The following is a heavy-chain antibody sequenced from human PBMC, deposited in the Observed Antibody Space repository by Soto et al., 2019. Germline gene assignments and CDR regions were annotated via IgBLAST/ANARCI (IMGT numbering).Heavy chain of an antibody. Sequence: PSETLSLTCTVSGDSFSTYFWSWIRQPAGKGLEWIGRIYISGTTNYNPSLKSRVTMSVDTSRNHFSVKVTSVTAADTAVYYCARGHNWGLDYWGQGALVTVSS. D-gene: IGHD7-27*01. CDR3: ARGHNWGLDY. CDR1: GDSFSTYF. CDR2: IYISGTT. V-gene: IGHV4-4*07. J-gene: IGHJ4*02.